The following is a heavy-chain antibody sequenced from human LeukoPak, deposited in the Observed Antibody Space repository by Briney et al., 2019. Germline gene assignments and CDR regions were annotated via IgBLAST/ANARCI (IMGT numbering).Heavy chain of an antibody. J-gene: IGHJ4*02. D-gene: IGHD5-24*01. Sequence: GGSLRPSCAASGFTFSIYGMHWVRQAPGKGLEWVTFIRSDGTKTHYADSVKGRFTISRDNSKNTLFLQIDNLRVDDTAVYYCAKGRGKDGQNLFDYWGQGTLITVSS. CDR1: GFTFSIYG. CDR3: AKGRGKDGQNLFDY. CDR2: IRSDGTKT. V-gene: IGHV3-30*02.